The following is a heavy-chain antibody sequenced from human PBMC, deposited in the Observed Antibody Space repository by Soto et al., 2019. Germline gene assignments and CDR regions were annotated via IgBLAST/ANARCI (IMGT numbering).Heavy chain of an antibody. V-gene: IGHV1-69*01. CDR3: SIVTAYGMDV. CDR1: GGTFNKYA. J-gene: IGHJ6*02. CDR2: IIPVYGTP. Sequence: QVQLEQSGAEVKKPGPSLKVSCKATGGTFNKYAISWVRQAPGQGLEWMAGIIPVYGTPNYAQRFQDRVTIIADASTTTVYMEVNSLTSEDTAIYYCSIVTAYGMDVWGPGTTVIVSS. D-gene: IGHD2-15*01.